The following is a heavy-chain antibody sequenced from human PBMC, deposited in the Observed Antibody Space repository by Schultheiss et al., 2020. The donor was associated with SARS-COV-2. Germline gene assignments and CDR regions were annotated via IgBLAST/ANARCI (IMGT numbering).Heavy chain of an antibody. D-gene: IGHD6-19*01. CDR1: GYTLTELS. V-gene: IGHV1-2*04. J-gene: IGHJ5*02. CDR2: INPNSGGT. CDR3: ARGLLGWYASWFDP. Sequence: ASVKVSCKVSGYTLTELSMHWVRQAPGKGLEWMGWINPNSGGTNYAQKFQGWVTMTRDTSISTAYMELSRLRSDDTAVYYCARGLLGWYASWFDPWGQGTLVTVSS.